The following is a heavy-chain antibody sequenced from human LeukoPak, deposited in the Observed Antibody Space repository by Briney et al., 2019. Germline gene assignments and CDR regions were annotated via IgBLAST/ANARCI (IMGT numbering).Heavy chain of an antibody. CDR2: INPSGGST. CDR1: GFTFNNYH. J-gene: IGHJ4*02. CDR3: ARTLFFSAAARELASLGY. Sequence: ASVKVSCKASGFTFNNYHMHWVRQAPGQGLEWMGIINPSGGSTTYAQKFQGRVTMTRDMSTSTVYMELSSLRSEDTAVYYCARTLFFSAAARELASLGYWGQGTLVTVSS. V-gene: IGHV1-46*02. D-gene: IGHD6-6*01.